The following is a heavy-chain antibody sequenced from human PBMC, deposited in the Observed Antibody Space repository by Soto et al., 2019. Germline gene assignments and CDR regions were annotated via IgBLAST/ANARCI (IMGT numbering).Heavy chain of an antibody. CDR2: ITSSSAYI. CDR1: GFIFRSYS. J-gene: IGHJ5*02. CDR3: TRDIPRTSLDL. Sequence: PGGSLRLSCAASGFIFRSYSMAWVRQAPGKGLEWLSYITSSSAYIYYADSVRGRFTISRDNAQNSVYLHVNNLRAEDTAVYYCTRDIPRTSLDLWGQGTLVTVSS. V-gene: IGHV3-21*06. D-gene: IGHD2-21*01.